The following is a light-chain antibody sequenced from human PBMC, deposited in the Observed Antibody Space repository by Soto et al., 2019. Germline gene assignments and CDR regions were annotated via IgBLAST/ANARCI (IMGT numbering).Light chain of an antibody. CDR1: QSVSSN. Sequence: EIVMTQSPATLSVSPGERATLSCRASQSVSSNLAWYQQKPGQAPRLLIYGASTRATGIPARFSGSGSGTEFTLTISRPQSENFAVYYCPQYNNWPLTFGVVTKVEIK. J-gene: IGKJ4*01. CDR3: PQYNNWPLT. CDR2: GAS. V-gene: IGKV3-15*01.